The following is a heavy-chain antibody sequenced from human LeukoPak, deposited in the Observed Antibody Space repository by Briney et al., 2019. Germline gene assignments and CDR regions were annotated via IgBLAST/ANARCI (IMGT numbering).Heavy chain of an antibody. Sequence: GESLRLACAAYGFTFSNAWMSWVRQAPGKGLEWVGRIKSKTDGGTTNYAAPVEGRFPISRDDSKNTLYLQMNSLKTEDTAVYYCTTSYYYDSSGYGHDYWGQGTLVTVSS. CDR2: IKSKTDGGTT. D-gene: IGHD3-22*01. CDR1: GFTFSNAW. J-gene: IGHJ4*02. V-gene: IGHV3-15*01. CDR3: TTSYYYDSSGYGHDY.